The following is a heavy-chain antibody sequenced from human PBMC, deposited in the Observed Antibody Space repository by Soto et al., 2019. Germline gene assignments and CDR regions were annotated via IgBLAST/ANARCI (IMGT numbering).Heavy chain of an antibody. Sequence: QVQLQESGPGLVKPSETLSLSCTVSGDSISSHHWSWIRQSPGKGLEWIGFIYNSGSTNYNRSLKSRVTISADTSKNQFSLKLTSVTAADTAVYYCARAVVPATCCAFDVWGQGTVVTVSS. CDR2: IYNSGST. J-gene: IGHJ3*01. CDR1: GDSISSHH. V-gene: IGHV4-59*11. D-gene: IGHD1-26*01. CDR3: ARAVVPATCCAFDV.